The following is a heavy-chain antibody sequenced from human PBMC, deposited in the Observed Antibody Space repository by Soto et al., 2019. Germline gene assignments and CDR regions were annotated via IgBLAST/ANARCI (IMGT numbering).Heavy chain of an antibody. Sequence: GGSLRLSCAASGFTFSSYAMHWVRQAPGKGLEWVAVISYDGSNKYYADSVKGRFTISRDNSKNTLYLQMNSLRAEDTAVYYCARDRDCSGGSCLDYWGQGTLVTVSS. CDR2: ISYDGSNK. D-gene: IGHD2-15*01. V-gene: IGHV3-30-3*01. CDR3: ARDRDCSGGSCLDY. CDR1: GFTFSSYA. J-gene: IGHJ4*02.